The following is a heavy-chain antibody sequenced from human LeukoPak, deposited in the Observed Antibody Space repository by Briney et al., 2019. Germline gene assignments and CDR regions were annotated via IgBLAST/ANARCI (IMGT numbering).Heavy chain of an antibody. Sequence: GGSLRLSCAASGFTFSNYWMSWVRQAPGKGLEWVANIKQDGSEKYYVDSVKNRFTISRDNAKSSLYLQMNSLRAEDTAVYYCARDFYDFWSAYIHTALYYFDYWGQGTLVTVSS. CDR1: GFTFSNYW. J-gene: IGHJ4*02. CDR2: IKQDGSEK. D-gene: IGHD3-3*01. V-gene: IGHV3-7*01. CDR3: ARDFYDFWSAYIHTALYYFDY.